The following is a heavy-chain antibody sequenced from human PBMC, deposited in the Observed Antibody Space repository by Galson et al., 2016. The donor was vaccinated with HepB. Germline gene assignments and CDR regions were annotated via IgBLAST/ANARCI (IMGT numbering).Heavy chain of an antibody. CDR3: ARVHFYYGMDV. CDR1: GYRFTSYW. CDR2: IYPADSDT. J-gene: IGHJ6*02. V-gene: IGHV5-51*01. Sequence: QSGAEATKPGESPKISCRGSGYRFTSYWIGWVRQMPGKGLEWAGIIYPADSDTRYSPSYQGQVTISADKSINTAYLQWSSLKASDTAMYYCARVHFYYGMDVWGQGTTVTVSS.